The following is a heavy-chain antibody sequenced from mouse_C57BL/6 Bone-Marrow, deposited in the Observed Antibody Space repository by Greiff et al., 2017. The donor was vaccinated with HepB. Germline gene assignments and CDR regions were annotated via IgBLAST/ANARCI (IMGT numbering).Heavy chain of an antibody. CDR2: IYYSGTI. CDR1: GISITTGNYR. V-gene: IGHV3-5*01. D-gene: IGHD1-1*01. J-gene: IGHJ2*01. Sequence: EVQLVESGPGLVKPSQTVFLTCTVTGISITTGNYRWSWIRQFPGNKLEWIGYIYYSGTITYNPSLTSRTTITRDTPKNQFFLEMNSLTAEDTATYYCARERDYYGSRYFDYWGQGTTLTVSS. CDR3: ARERDYYGSRYFDY.